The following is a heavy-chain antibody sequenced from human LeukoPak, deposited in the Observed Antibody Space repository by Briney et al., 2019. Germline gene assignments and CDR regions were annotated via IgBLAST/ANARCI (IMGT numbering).Heavy chain of an antibody. Sequence: SETLSLTCTVSGGSISSSSSYWAWIRQPPGKGLEWIAYIYYSGNTNYNPSLKSRVTISVDTSKNQFSLKLSSVTAADTAVYYCARDVGATPGYFDYWGQGTLVTVSS. CDR3: ARDVGATPGYFDY. J-gene: IGHJ4*02. CDR1: GGSISSSSSY. V-gene: IGHV4-61*01. CDR2: IYYSGNT. D-gene: IGHD1-26*01.